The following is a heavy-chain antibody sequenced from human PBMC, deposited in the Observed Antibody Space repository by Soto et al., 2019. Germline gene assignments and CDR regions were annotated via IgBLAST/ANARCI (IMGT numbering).Heavy chain of an antibody. Sequence: GASVKVSCKASGRTFSIYAISWVRKAPGQGLEWMGGIISIFGTANYAQKFQGRVTITRETSASTAYMELSSLRSEDTAVYYCAREEPYNGNTGWFDPWGQGTLVTV. CDR3: AREEPYNGNTGWFDP. CDR1: GRTFSIYA. D-gene: IGHD1-20*01. J-gene: IGHJ5*02. CDR2: IISIFGTA. V-gene: IGHV1-69*05.